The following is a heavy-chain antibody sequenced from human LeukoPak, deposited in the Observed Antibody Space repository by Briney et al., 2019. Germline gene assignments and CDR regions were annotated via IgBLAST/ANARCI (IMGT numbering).Heavy chain of an antibody. V-gene: IGHV3-48*03. J-gene: IGHJ6*03. CDR3: ARGHYSSSWYYYYYMDV. CDR2: ISSSGSTI. Sequence: GGSLRLSCAASGFTFSSYEMNWVRQAPGKGLEWVSYISSSGSTIYYADSVKGRFTISRDNAKNSLYLQMNSLRAEDTAVYYCARGHYSSSWYYYYYMDVWGKGTTVTVSS. CDR1: GFTFSSYE. D-gene: IGHD6-13*01.